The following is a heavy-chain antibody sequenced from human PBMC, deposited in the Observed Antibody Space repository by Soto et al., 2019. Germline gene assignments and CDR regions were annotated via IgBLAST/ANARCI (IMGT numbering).Heavy chain of an antibody. CDR1: GGTFSSYA. Sequence: GASVKVSCKASGGTFSSYAISWVRQAPGQGLEWMGGIIPIFGTANYAQKFQGRVTITADESTSTAYMELSSLRSEDTAVYYCASKGVPAATGYYYYGMDVWGQGTPVTVS. CDR2: IIPIFGTA. J-gene: IGHJ6*02. CDR3: ASKGVPAATGYYYYGMDV. V-gene: IGHV1-69*13. D-gene: IGHD2-2*01.